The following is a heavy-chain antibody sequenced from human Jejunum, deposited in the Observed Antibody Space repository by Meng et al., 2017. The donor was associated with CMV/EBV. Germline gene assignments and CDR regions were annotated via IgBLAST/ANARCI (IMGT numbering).Heavy chain of an antibody. CDR3: ARGFSNGYLPFDY. Sequence: QVELVHDGDEVKKPGSSVKVSCKCSGGVFNNYALNWVRQAPGQGLEWMGGIIAVLKTPTYAQKFRGRLTITADESTGTTYMDLTSPTSEDTAVYYCARGFSNGYLPFDYWGQGTLVTVSS. CDR1: GGVFNNYA. V-gene: IGHV1-69*01. CDR2: IIAVLKTP. J-gene: IGHJ4*02. D-gene: IGHD3-22*01.